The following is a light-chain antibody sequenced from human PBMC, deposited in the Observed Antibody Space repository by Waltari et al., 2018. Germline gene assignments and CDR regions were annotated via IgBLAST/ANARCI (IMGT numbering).Light chain of an antibody. Sequence: EIVLTQSPGTLSLSPGERATLPCWTSQSVGRTLAWYQQKPGQPPRLLIYGASSRATGIPDRFSGSGSGTDFSLTISRLEPEDFAVYYCQHYVRLPVTFGQGTKVEIK. V-gene: IGKV3-20*01. CDR2: GAS. CDR1: QSVGRT. J-gene: IGKJ1*01. CDR3: QHYVRLPVT.